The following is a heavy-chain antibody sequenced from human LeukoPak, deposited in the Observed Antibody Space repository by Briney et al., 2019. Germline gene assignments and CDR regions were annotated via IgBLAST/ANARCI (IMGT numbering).Heavy chain of an antibody. CDR3: ARARGDSPRIYYYMDV. D-gene: IGHD3-16*01. J-gene: IGHJ6*03. V-gene: IGHV4-30-4*01. Sequence: SETLSLTCSVSGDSISIGDYRWSWIRQSPGKGLEWIGYIYYIGTAYYNPSLRSRVALSADTSKNQFSLKLNSVPVADSAVYFCARARGDSPRIYYYMDVWGKGTTVTVSS. CDR2: IYYIGTA. CDR1: GDSISIGDYR.